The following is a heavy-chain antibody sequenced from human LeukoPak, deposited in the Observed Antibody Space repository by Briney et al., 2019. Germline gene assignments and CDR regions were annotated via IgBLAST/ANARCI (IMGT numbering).Heavy chain of an antibody. CDR3: AKYDWGFDY. CDR1: GFTFSSYA. V-gene: IGHV3-30-3*02. CDR2: ISYDGSNK. Sequence: GGSLRLSCAASGFTFSSYAMHWVRQAPGKGLEWVAVISYDGSNKYYADSVKGRFTISRDNSKNTLYLQMNSLRAEDTAVYYCAKYDWGFDYWGQGTLVTVSS. D-gene: IGHD3-9*01. J-gene: IGHJ4*02.